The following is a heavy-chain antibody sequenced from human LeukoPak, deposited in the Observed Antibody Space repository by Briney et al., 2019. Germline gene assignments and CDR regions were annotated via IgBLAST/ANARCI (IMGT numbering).Heavy chain of an antibody. D-gene: IGHD5-12*01. CDR2: IYPGDSDT. J-gene: IGHJ5*02. V-gene: IGHV5-51*01. Sequence: PGESLKISCKGSGYSFTSYWIGWVRQMPGKGLEWMGIIYPGDSDTRYSPSFQGQVTISAGKSISTAYLQWSSLKASDTAMYYCARQGQWLLNWFDPWGQGTQVTVSS. CDR3: ARQGQWLLNWFDP. CDR1: GYSFTSYW.